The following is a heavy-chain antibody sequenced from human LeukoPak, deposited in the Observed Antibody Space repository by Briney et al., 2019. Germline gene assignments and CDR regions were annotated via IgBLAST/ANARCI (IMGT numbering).Heavy chain of an antibody. Sequence: PSETLSLTCSVSGGSISSSSYFWGWIRQPPGKGLEWIGSIYYSGSTYSNPSLKSRVTISVDTSKSQFSLKPTSVTAADTAVYYCARDGYTYGSFDYWGQGTLVTVSS. CDR3: ARDGYTYGSFDY. CDR1: GGSISSSSYF. J-gene: IGHJ4*02. V-gene: IGHV4-39*01. CDR2: IYYSGST. D-gene: IGHD5-18*01.